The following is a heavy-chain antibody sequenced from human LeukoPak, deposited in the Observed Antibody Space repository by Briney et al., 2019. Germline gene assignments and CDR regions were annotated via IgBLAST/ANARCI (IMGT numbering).Heavy chain of an antibody. CDR1: GFTFSSYS. CDR2: ISSSSSYI. D-gene: IGHD3-10*01. J-gene: IGHJ4*02. V-gene: IGHV3-21*03. CDR3: TIEYHFGSGSRPWYFDY. Sequence: GGSLRLSCAASGFTFSSYSMNWVRQAPGKGLEWVSSISSSSSYIYYADSVKGRFTISIDNAKNTLFLQMNSLKTEDTAVYYCTIEYHFGSGSRPWYFDYWGQGTLVTVSS.